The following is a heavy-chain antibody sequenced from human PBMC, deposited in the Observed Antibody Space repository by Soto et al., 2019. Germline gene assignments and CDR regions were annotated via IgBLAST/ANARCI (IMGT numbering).Heavy chain of an antibody. CDR3: ARDVRHFAPALRSNWFDS. CDR1: GYTFTSYG. Sequence: QVQLVQSGAEVKKPGASVKVSCKASGYTFTSYGISWVRQAPGQGLEWMGWISASNGNTNYAHKLQGRATMTTDTSTSTAYMELKSLRSDDTAVYYFARDVRHFAPALRSNWFDSWGQGTLVTVSS. D-gene: IGHD3-10*02. J-gene: IGHJ5*01. CDR2: ISASNGNT. V-gene: IGHV1-18*01.